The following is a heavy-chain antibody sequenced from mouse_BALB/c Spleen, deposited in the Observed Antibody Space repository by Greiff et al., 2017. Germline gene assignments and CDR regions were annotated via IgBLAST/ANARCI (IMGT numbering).Heavy chain of an antibody. Sequence: VQLVESGAELAKPGASVKMSCKASGYTFTSYWMHWVKQRPGQGLEWIGYINPSTGYTEYNQKFKDKATLTADKSSSTAYMQLSSLTSEDSAVYYCARVKVREAMDYWGQGTSVTVSS. CDR2: INPSTGYT. CDR3: ARVKVREAMDY. CDR1: GYTFTSYW. D-gene: IGHD2-14*01. J-gene: IGHJ4*01. V-gene: IGHV1-7*01.